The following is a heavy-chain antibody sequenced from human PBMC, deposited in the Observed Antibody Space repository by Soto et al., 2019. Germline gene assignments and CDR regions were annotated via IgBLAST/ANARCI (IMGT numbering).Heavy chain of an antibody. V-gene: IGHV4-4*07. CDR2: VNPTGTT. D-gene: IGHD6-19*01. J-gene: IGHJ3*02. CDR1: GDSISDYY. Sequence: LSLTCTVSGDSISDYYWSWIRQPAGKGLEWIGEVNPTGTTKYNPSLKSRVTMSLDTSKKQFSLNLNSMTAADTALYYCARSREQWLVDAFDIWGQGTMVTVSS. CDR3: ARSREQWLVDAFDI.